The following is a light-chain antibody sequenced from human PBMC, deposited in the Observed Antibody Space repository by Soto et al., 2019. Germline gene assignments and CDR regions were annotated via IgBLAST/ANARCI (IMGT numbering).Light chain of an antibody. Sequence: QPVLTQSPSASASLGASVKLTCTLSSGHSSHAIAWHQQQPEKGPRYLMKLNSDGSHSKGDGIPDRFSGSSSGAERYLTIASLQSEEEADYYCQTWGTGIVVFGGGTKLTVL. CDR3: QTWGTGIVV. V-gene: IGLV4-69*01. CDR1: SGHSSHA. CDR2: LNSDGSH. J-gene: IGLJ2*01.